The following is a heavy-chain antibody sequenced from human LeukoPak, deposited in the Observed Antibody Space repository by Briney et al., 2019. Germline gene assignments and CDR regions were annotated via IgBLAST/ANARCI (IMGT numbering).Heavy chain of an antibody. Sequence: SETLSLTCTVSGGSISSSSYYWGWIRQPPGTGLEWLGSIYYSGSTYYNPSLKSRVTISVDTSKNQFSLKLSSVTAADTAVYYCARDGLEVATTLLTDIYGMDVRGQGTTVTVSS. J-gene: IGHJ6*02. CDR1: GGSISSSSYY. CDR3: ARDGLEVATTLLTDIYGMDV. CDR2: IYYSGST. D-gene: IGHD5-24*01. V-gene: IGHV4-39*02.